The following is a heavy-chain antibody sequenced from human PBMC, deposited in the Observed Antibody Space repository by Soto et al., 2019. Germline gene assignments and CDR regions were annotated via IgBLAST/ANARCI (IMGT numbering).Heavy chain of an antibody. Sequence: TSETLSLTCTVSGDSISNVNYCWSWIRQPPDKGLEWIGHIYYSGSTNYNPSLKSRVTISVDTSKNQFSLKLSSVTAADTAVYYCARGRPLLLWFGESTWFDPWGQGTLVTVSS. V-gene: IGHV4-61*01. CDR3: ARGRPLLLWFGESTWFDP. CDR2: IYYSGST. J-gene: IGHJ5*02. D-gene: IGHD3-10*01. CDR1: GDSISNVNYC.